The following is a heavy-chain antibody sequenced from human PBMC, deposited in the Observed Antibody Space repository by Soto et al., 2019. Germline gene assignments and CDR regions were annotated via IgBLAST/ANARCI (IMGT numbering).Heavy chain of an antibody. CDR2: TYFRSKWYN. D-gene: IGHD5-12*01. V-gene: IGHV6-1*01. J-gene: IGHJ5*02. Sequence: SQTLALTRVISGDSVSSNTASWNWIRQSPSRGLEWLGRTYFRSKWYNDYAVSVKSRIIINPDTSNNQLSLQLKSVTPKDTAVYFCAKGDNLGPKTGYAFDPWGQGIMVTVSS. CDR1: GDSVSSNTAS. CDR3: AKGDNLGPKTGYAFDP.